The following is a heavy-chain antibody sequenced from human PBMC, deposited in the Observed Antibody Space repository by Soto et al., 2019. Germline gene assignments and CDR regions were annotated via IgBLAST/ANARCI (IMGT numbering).Heavy chain of an antibody. J-gene: IGHJ2*01. D-gene: IGHD1-26*01. V-gene: IGHV4-59*01. Sequence: QVQLQESGPGLVKPSETLSLTCTVSGGSISYYYWSWIRQPPGKGLEYIGYIYYSGSTNYNPSLKSRVTMSVDTSKNQFSLRLSSVTAADTAVYYCARARERWFTYWYFDLWGRGTLVTVSS. CDR1: GGSISYYY. CDR2: IYYSGST. CDR3: ARARERWFTYWYFDL.